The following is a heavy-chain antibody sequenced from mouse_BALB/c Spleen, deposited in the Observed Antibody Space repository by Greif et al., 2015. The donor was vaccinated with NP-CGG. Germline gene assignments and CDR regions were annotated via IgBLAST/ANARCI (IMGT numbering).Heavy chain of an antibody. V-gene: IGHV1-69*02. Sequence: VQLQQSGAELVRPGASVKLSCEASGYTFTSYWINWVKQRPGQGLEWIGNIYPSDSYTNYNQKFKDKATLTVDKSSSTAYMQLSSPTSEDSAVYYCTTGGRDLLWLRGVYYYAMDYWGQGTSVTDSS. CDR2: IYPSDSYT. CDR1: GYTFTSYW. D-gene: IGHD2-2*01. CDR3: TTGGRDLLWLRGVYYYAMDY. J-gene: IGHJ4*01.